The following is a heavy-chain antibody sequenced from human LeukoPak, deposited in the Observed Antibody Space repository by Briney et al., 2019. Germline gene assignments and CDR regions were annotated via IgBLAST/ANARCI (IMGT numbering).Heavy chain of an antibody. CDR2: IYFSGST. CDR1: GGSISSYY. Sequence: PSETLSLTCTVSGGSISSYYWSWIRQPPGKGLEWIGYIYFSGSTDYNPSLKSRVTISLDTSNNHFSLKLTSVTAADTAVYYCARDRNGGGAFDIWGQGTMVTVSS. CDR3: ARDRNGGGAFDI. J-gene: IGHJ3*02. D-gene: IGHD3-16*01. V-gene: IGHV4-59*01.